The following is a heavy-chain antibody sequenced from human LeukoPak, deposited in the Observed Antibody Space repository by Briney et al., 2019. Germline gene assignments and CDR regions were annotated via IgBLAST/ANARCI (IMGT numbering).Heavy chain of an antibody. CDR2: IKRDGSSS. Sequence: GGSLRLSCAASGFTFSSYFWMHWVRQAPGKGLVWVSRIKRDGSSSTYADSVKGRFTISRDNAKNSLYLQTNTLRAEDTAVYYCAREGSSGYYHPYYYYGMDVWGQGTTVTVSS. CDR1: GFTFSSYFW. CDR3: AREGSSGYYHPYYYYGMDV. J-gene: IGHJ6*02. V-gene: IGHV3-74*01. D-gene: IGHD3-22*01.